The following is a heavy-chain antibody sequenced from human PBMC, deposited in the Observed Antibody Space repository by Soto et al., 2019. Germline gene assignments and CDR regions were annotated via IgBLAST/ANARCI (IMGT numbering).Heavy chain of an antibody. Sequence: QVQLVESGGGVVQPGRSLRLSCAASGFTFSSYVMHWVRQAPGKGLEWVAVISEGGSDRYYGDSVKGRFTVSRDNSRNTVYLQMDSLRAEDMVVYYCVRGSRGSTHYFEYWGQGTPVTVSS. CDR1: GFTFSSYV. D-gene: IGHD6-19*01. V-gene: IGHV3-30-3*01. CDR2: ISEGGSDR. J-gene: IGHJ4*02. CDR3: VRGSRGSTHYFEY.